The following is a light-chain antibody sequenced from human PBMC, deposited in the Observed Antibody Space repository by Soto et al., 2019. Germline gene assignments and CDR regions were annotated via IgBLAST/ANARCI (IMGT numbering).Light chain of an antibody. V-gene: IGKV1-5*01. CDR2: DAY. J-gene: IGKJ4*01. CDR1: PSIRSW. Sequence: NKINQSAATLSATAGDRITITCRARPSIRSWLAWYQQKPGKAPKLLIYDAYSLESGVPSRFSGRRSGTEFTLTIAGLQPEDFATYYCHQYESYSPHTFGGGTKVDIK. CDR3: HQYESYSPHT.